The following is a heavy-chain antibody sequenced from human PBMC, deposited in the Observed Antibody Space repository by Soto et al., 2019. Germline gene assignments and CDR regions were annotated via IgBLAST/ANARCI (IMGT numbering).Heavy chain of an antibody. CDR3: AADGEQLVDWFDP. Sequence: SETLSLTCTVSGGSISSSSYYWGWIRQPPGKGLEWIGSIYYSGSTYYNPSLKSRVTISVDTSKNQFSLKLSSVTAADTAVYYCAADGEQLVDWFDPWGQGTLVTVSS. CDR1: GGSISSSSYY. J-gene: IGHJ5*02. CDR2: IYYSGST. V-gene: IGHV4-39*01. D-gene: IGHD6-6*01.